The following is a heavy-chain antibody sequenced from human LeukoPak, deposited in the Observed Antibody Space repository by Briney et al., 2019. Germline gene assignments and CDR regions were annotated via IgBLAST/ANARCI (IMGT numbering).Heavy chain of an antibody. CDR1: GYTLTELS. CDR3: ATVPTEGYYGSGSLDY. J-gene: IGHJ4*02. D-gene: IGHD3-10*01. V-gene: IGHV1-24*01. Sequence: ASVKVSCKVSGYTLTELSMHGVRQAPGKGLEWMGGFDPEDGETIYAQKFQGRVTMTEDTSTDTAYMELSRLRSEDTAVYYCATVPTEGYYGSGSLDYWGQGTLVTVSS. CDR2: FDPEDGET.